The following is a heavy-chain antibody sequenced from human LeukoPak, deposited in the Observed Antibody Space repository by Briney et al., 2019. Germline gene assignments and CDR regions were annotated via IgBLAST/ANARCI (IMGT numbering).Heavy chain of an antibody. J-gene: IGHJ3*02. CDR3: ASPRGLMYYYDSSGYYSNAFDI. D-gene: IGHD3-22*01. V-gene: IGHV4-31*03. CDR1: GGSISSGGYY. Sequence: PSETLSLTCTVSGGSISSGGYYWSWIRQHPGKGLEWIGYIYYSGSTYYNPSLKSRVTISVDTSKNQFSLKLSSVTAADTAVYYCASPRGLMYYYDSSGYYSNAFDIWGQGTMVTVSS. CDR2: IYYSGST.